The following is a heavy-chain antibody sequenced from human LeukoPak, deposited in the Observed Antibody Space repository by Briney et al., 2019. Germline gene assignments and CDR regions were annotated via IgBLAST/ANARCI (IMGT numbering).Heavy chain of an antibody. V-gene: IGHV3-7*02. Sequence: GGSLRLFFAASGFTFTSYWITWVRQAPTKGLEWVAAIKEDGSEKFYVDSVRGRFTISRDSAKNSLYLQMSSLRAEDTAVYYCARTSYGDYWGHRNPFTVSS. CDR1: GFTFTSYW. J-gene: IGHJ4*01. CDR2: IKEDGSEK. CDR3: ARTSYGDY. D-gene: IGHD4-17*01.